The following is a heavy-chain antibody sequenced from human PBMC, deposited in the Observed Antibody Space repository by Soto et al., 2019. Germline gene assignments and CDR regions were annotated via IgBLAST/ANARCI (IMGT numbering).Heavy chain of an antibody. CDR1: GFSVRSSQ. D-gene: IGHD6-13*01. Sequence: GGSLRLSCAASGFSVRSSQMSWVRQAPGKGLEWVSYIHSRSSHIFYADSVKGRFTISRDNAKNSLYLQMNSLRAEDTAVYYCARSDSAAFDYWGQGTLVTVSS. V-gene: IGHV3-48*01. CDR2: IHSRSSHI. CDR3: ARSDSAAFDY. J-gene: IGHJ4*02.